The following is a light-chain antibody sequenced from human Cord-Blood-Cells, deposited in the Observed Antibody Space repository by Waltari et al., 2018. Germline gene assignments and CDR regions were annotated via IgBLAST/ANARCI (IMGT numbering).Light chain of an antibody. CDR2: AAS. CDR1: QSISSY. J-gene: IGKJ3*01. CDR3: QQSYSTPFT. V-gene: IGKV1-39*01. Sequence: DIQMTQSPSSLSASVGDRVTITCRASQSISSYLNWYQQKPGKAPKLLIYAASSLQSEVPSRFSGSGSGTDFTLTISSLQPEDFATYYYQQSYSTPFTFGPGTKVDIK.